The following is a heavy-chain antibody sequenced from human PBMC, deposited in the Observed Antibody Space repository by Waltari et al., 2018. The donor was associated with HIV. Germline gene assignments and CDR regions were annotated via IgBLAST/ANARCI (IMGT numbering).Heavy chain of an antibody. CDR3: ASNRHYYDSSAYHHYGMDV. CDR2: ISAYKGNT. V-gene: IGHV1-18*01. D-gene: IGHD3-22*01. Sequence: QVQLVQSGAEVKKPGASVKVSCKASGYTFTNYGISWVRQAPGQGLEWMGWISAYKGNTNYAQRFQGRVTMTTDTSTSTAYMELRSLRSDDTAVYYCASNRHYYDSSAYHHYGMDVWGQGTTVTVSS. CDR1: GYTFTNYG. J-gene: IGHJ6*02.